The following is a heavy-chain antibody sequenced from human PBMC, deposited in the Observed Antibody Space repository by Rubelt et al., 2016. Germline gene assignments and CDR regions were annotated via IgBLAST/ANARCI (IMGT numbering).Heavy chain of an antibody. D-gene: IGHD2-8*01. CDR2: VKSIASGGTT. V-gene: IGHV3-15*01. J-gene: IGHJ3*01. CDR3: STGAMGNAFDV. Sequence: EVLLVESGGGLVKPGGSLRLSCAASGFTFNHSWMSWVRQAPGKGLEWVARVKSIASGGTTDYAAPVKGRFTVSRKDSKKKVYLKSDSLTAEDTAVHYCSTGAMGNAFDVWGQGTMVTVSS. CDR1: GFTFNHSW.